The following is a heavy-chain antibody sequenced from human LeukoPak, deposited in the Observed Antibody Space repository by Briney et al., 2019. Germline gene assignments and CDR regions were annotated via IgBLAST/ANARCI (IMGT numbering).Heavy chain of an antibody. Sequence: EGSLRLSCAASGFTFSSYGMYWVRQAPGKGLEWVAVISYDGSNKYYADSVKGRFTISRDNSKNTLYLQMNSLRAEDTAVYYCARDGDGDYWGHYYYYYMDVWGKGTTVTVSS. V-gene: IGHV3-30*03. J-gene: IGHJ6*03. CDR1: GFTFSSYG. D-gene: IGHD4-17*01. CDR3: ARDGDGDYWGHYYYYYMDV. CDR2: ISYDGSNK.